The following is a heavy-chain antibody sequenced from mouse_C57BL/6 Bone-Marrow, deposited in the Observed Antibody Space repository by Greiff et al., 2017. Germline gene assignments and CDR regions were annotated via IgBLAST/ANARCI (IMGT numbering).Heavy chain of an antibody. V-gene: IGHV5-12*01. CDR2: ISNGGGST. J-gene: IGHJ4*01. CDR3: ARLGVYGNYRYAMDY. Sequence: EVMLVESGGGLVQPGGSLKLSCAASGFTFSDYYMSWVRQTPEKRLEWVAYISNGGGSTYYPDTVKGRFTISRDNDKKPLYLQMSRLKSEDTAMYYCARLGVYGNYRYAMDYWGQGTSVTVSS. D-gene: IGHD2-1*01. CDR1: GFTFSDYY.